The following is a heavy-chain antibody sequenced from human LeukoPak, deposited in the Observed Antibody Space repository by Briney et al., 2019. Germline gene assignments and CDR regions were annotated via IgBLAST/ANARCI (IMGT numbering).Heavy chain of an antibody. CDR1: GFTFSSYA. Sequence: GGSLRLSCAASGFTFSSYAMSWVRQAPGKGLEWVSGISGSGGPTYYADSVKGRFTISRDNSKNTLYLQMISLRAEDTAVYYCAKGTNFYGSGIYYNDAFDTWGQGTMVTVSS. CDR2: ISGSGGPT. J-gene: IGHJ3*02. V-gene: IGHV3-23*01. CDR3: AKGTNFYGSGIYYNDAFDT. D-gene: IGHD3-10*01.